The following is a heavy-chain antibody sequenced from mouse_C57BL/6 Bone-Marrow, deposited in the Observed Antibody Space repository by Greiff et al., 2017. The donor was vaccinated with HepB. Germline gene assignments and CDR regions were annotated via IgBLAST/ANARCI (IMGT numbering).Heavy chain of an antibody. CDR3: AKHLSPYYAMDY. CDR2: IWGGGST. CDR1: GFSLTSYG. D-gene: IGHD6-1*01. J-gene: IGHJ4*01. Sequence: VKLMESGPGLVAPSQSLSITCTVSGFSLTSYGVDWVRQPPGKGLEWLGVIWGGGSTNYNSALMSSLSISNNNSNSQVFLKMNILQTDDTAMYYGAKHLSPYYAMDYWGQGTSVTVSS. V-gene: IGHV2-9*01.